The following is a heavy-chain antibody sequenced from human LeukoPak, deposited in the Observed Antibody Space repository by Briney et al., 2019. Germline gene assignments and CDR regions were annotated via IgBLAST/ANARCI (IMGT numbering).Heavy chain of an antibody. D-gene: IGHD3-22*01. V-gene: IGHV1-69*04. CDR3: AAYYYDSSGYYYYFDY. CDR2: IIPILGIA. J-gene: IGHJ4*02. CDR1: GGTFSSYA. Sequence: SVKVSCKASGGTFSSYAIRWVRQAPGQGLEWMGRIIPILGIANYAQKFQGRVTITAEKSTSTHYMELSSLRSEETAVYYCAAYYYDSSGYYYYFDYWGQGTLVTVSS.